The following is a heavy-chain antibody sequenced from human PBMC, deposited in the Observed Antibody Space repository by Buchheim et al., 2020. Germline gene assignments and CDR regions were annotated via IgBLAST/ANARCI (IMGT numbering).Heavy chain of an antibody. CDR2: LYSGGRT. V-gene: IGHV3-53*02. J-gene: IGHJ5*02. CDR1: GFTVSSNY. Sequence: EVQLVETGGGLIQPGGSLRLSCAASGFTVSSNYMSWVRQAPGKGLEWVSVLYSGGRTYYADSVKGRFTISRDNSKNTLYLQMNSLRAEDTAVYYCARGIAVAGRHWFDPWGQGTL. CDR3: ARGIAVAGRHWFDP. D-gene: IGHD6-19*01.